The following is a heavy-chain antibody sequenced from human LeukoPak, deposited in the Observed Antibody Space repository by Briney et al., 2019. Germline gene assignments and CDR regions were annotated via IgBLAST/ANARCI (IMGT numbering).Heavy chain of an antibody. J-gene: IGHJ4*02. D-gene: IGHD1-1*01. CDR2: ILPFVDIV. CDR1: GGTFNIYG. Sequence: SVKVSCKAAGGTFNIYGFSWVRQAPGQGLEWMVSILPFVDIVNYAQRFQGRLTFTADKATSTASMELRSVNSEDTALYCFARRKMRPSANEYFDSWGQGALVTVSS. CDR3: ARRKMRPSANEYFDS. V-gene: IGHV1-69*04.